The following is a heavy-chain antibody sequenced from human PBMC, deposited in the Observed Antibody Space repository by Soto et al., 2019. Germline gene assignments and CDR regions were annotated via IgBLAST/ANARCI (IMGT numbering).Heavy chain of an antibody. CDR2: INHSGST. Sequence: PSETLSLTCAVYGGSFSGYYWSWIRQPPGKGLEWIGEINHSGSTNYNPSLKSRVTISVDTSKNQFSLKLSSVTAADTAVYYCARGLWSTSFKNFPPWGQGTLVTVSS. CDR3: ARGLWSTSFKNFPP. D-gene: IGHD2-2*01. CDR1: GGSFSGYY. J-gene: IGHJ5*02. V-gene: IGHV4-34*01.